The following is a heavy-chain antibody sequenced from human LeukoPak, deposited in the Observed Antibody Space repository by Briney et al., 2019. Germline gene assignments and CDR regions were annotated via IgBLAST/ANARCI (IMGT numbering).Heavy chain of an antibody. V-gene: IGHV3-23*01. J-gene: IGHJ1*01. Sequence: GGSLRLSCAASGFTFRSYAMSWVRQAPGKGLDWVSAISGSGGSTYYPDSVRGRFTISRDNSKNTLYLQMNSLGAEDPAVYYCARLRYSSGSGVFGGKKYFQHWGQGTLVTVSS. CDR2: ISGSGGST. D-gene: IGHD6-19*01. CDR1: GFTFRSYA. CDR3: ARLRYSSGSGVFGGKKYFQH.